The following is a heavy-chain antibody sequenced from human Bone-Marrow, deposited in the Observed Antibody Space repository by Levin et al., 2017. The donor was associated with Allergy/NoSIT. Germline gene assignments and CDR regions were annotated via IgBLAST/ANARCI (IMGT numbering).Heavy chain of an antibody. V-gene: IGHV1-69*13. J-gene: IGHJ6*02. CDR2: VIPVFGTR. D-gene: IGHD2-2*01. CDR3: ARGKGTSNLAARPFFYAIDV. CDR1: GGTFTYYA. Sequence: SVKVSCKASGGTFTYYAFSWVRQAPGQGLEWMGGVIPVFGTRSYAQRFQGRATFTADDSTSTVYMELSSLRPEDTALYYCARGKGTSNLAARPFFYAIDVWGQGTTVTVSS.